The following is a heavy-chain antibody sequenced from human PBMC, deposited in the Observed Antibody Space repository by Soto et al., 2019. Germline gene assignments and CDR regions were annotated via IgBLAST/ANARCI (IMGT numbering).Heavy chain of an antibody. CDR3: ARDGNTAMVAYYYGMDV. J-gene: IGHJ6*02. D-gene: IGHD5-18*01. V-gene: IGHV3-48*02. CDR2: ISSSSSTI. Sequence: EVQLVESGGGLVQPEGSLRLSCAASGFTFSSYSMNWVRQAPGKGLEWVSYISSSSSTIYYADSVKGRFTISRDNAKNTLYLQMNSLRDEDTAVYYCARDGNTAMVAYYYGMDVWGQGTTVTVSS. CDR1: GFTFSSYS.